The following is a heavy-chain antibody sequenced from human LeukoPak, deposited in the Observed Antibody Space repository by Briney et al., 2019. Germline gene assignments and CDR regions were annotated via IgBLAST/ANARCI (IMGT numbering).Heavy chain of an antibody. CDR3: ARDTSLRYFDWLSTEGHFDY. J-gene: IGHJ4*02. V-gene: IGHV3-48*02. Sequence: GGSLRLSCAASGFTFSSYSMNWVRQAPGKGLEWVSYISSSSSTIYYADSVKGRFTISRDNAKNSLYLQMNSLRDEDTAVYYCARDTSLRYFDWLSTEGHFDYWGQGTLVIVSS. CDR1: GFTFSSYS. CDR2: ISSSSSTI. D-gene: IGHD3-9*01.